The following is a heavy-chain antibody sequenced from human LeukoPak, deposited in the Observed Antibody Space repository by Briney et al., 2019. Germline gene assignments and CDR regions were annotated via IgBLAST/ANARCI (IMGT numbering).Heavy chain of an antibody. CDR2: MNPNSGNK. D-gene: IGHD5-18*01. Sequence: ASVNVSCTDSGYTFTSYDINWVRQATGQGLEWMGWMNPNSGNKGYAQKFQGRVTMTRSTSISTAYMELSSLRSEDTAVYYCARGRRGRRGYSYGEKTFDYWGQGTLVTVSS. V-gene: IGHV1-8*01. J-gene: IGHJ4*02. CDR1: GYTFTSYD. CDR3: ARGRRGRRGYSYGEKTFDY.